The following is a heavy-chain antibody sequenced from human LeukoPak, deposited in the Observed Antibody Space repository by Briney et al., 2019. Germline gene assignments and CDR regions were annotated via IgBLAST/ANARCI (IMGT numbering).Heavy chain of an antibody. CDR1: GYSFTSYW. V-gene: IGHV5-51*01. CDR2: IYHSDSDT. CDR3: ARLGPDMRWLQDPFDY. D-gene: IGHD5-24*01. Sequence: GESLKISCKGSGYSFTSYWIGWVRQMPGKGLEWMGIIYHSDSDTRYSPSFQGQVTISADKSISTAYLQWSSLKASDTAMYYCARLGPDMRWLQDPFDYWGQGTLVTVSS. J-gene: IGHJ4*02.